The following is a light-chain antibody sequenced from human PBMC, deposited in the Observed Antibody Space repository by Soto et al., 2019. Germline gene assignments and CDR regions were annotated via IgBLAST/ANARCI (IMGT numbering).Light chain of an antibody. CDR2: KAS. V-gene: IGKV1-5*03. J-gene: IGKJ4*01. Sequence: DIQMTQSPSTLSAFVGDRVTITCRASQSINSWLAWYQQKPGKAPNPLIYKASNLESGAPSRFSDSGSGTEFTLTISSLQPDDFATYYFQQYHLSPVTFGGGTKVEIK. CDR1: QSINSW. CDR3: QQYHLSPVT.